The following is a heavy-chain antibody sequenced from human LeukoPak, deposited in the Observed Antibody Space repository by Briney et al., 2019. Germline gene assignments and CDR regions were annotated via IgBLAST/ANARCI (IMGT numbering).Heavy chain of an antibody. CDR3: ARDRTVTTALDY. CDR1: GGTFSSYA. Sequence: ASVKVSCKASGGTFSSYAISWVRQAPGQGVEWMGRIIPMFGTANYEQKFQGRVTITTDESTSTAYMELSSLRSEDTAVYYCARDRTVTTALDYWGQGTLVTVSS. CDR2: IIPMFGTA. D-gene: IGHD4-17*01. J-gene: IGHJ4*02. V-gene: IGHV1-69*05.